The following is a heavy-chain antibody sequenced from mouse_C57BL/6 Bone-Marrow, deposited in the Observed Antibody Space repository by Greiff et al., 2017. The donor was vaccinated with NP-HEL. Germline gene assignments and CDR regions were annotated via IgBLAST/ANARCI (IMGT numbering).Heavy chain of an antibody. CDR3: AREPVWLRRGVMDY. J-gene: IGHJ4*01. CDR1: GYTFTSYW. CDR2: IYPGSGST. V-gene: IGHV1-55*01. D-gene: IGHD2-2*01. Sequence: QVQLQQPGAELVKPGASVKMSCKASGYTFTSYWITWVKQRPGQGLEWIGDIYPGSGSTNYNEKLKSKATLTVDTSSSTAYMQLSSLTSEDSAVYYFAREPVWLRRGVMDYWGQGTSVTVSS.